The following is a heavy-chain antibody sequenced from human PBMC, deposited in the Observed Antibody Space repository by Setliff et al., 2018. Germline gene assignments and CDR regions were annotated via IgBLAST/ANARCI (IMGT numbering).Heavy chain of an antibody. CDR3: ARTGTYRYFDF. CDR2: IHYRGTT. CDR1: GASISSGTYY. D-gene: IGHD1-1*01. J-gene: IGHJ4*02. V-gene: IGHV4-39*01. Sequence: PSETLSLTCTVSGASISSGTYYWAWIRQPPGKGLEWIGRIHYRGTTYSNASLASRLTISVDTAKNQFSLKLTSVTAADTAVYYCARTGTYRYFDFWGQGTRVTVSS.